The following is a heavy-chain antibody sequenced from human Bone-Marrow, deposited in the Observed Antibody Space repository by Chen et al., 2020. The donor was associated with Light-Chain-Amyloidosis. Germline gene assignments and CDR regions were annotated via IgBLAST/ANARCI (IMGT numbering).Heavy chain of an antibody. CDR1: GYTFPNYW. V-gene: IGHV5-51*01. D-gene: IGHD5-12*01. CDR2: IYPDDSDA. J-gene: IGHJ4*02. CDR3: ARRRDGYNFDY. Sequence: EVKKPGESLKISCKGSGYTFPNYWIGWVRQMPGKGLEWMGVIYPDDSDARYSPSFEGQVTISADKSITTAYLQWRSLKASATAMYYCARRRDGYNFDYWGQGTLVTVSS.